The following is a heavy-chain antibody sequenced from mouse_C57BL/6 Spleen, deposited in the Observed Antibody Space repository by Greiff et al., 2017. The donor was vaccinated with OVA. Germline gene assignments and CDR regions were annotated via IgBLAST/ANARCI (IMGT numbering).Heavy chain of an antibody. D-gene: IGHD2-3*01. CDR1: GYSITSGYY. Sequence: EVKLVESGPGLVKPSQSLSLTCSVTGYSITSGYYWNWIRQFPGNKLEWMGYISYDGSNNYNPSLKNRISITRDTSKNQFFLKLNSVTTEDTATDYCARRGYDGYYKAVDYWGQGTSVTVSS. CDR3: ARRGYDGYYKAVDY. J-gene: IGHJ4*01. CDR2: ISYDGSN. V-gene: IGHV3-6*01.